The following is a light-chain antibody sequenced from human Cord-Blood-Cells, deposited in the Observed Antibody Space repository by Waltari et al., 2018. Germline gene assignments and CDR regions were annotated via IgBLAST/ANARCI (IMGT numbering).Light chain of an antibody. J-gene: IGKJ3*01. CDR3: QQSYSTPIFT. CDR2: AAS. Sequence: DIQMTQSPSSLSASVGARVTITCRASQSISSYLNWYQQKPGKAHKLLIYAASSLQSGVPSRFSGSGSGTDFTLTISSLQPEDFATYYCQQSYSTPIFTFGPGTKVDIK. CDR1: QSISSY. V-gene: IGKV1-39*01.